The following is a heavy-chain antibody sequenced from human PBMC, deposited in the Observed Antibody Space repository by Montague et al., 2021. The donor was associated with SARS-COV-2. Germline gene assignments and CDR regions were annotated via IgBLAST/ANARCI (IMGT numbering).Heavy chain of an antibody. CDR3: ASAPRNNFGYWAY. CDR1: GGSFSNFY. D-gene: IGHD3-22*01. J-gene: IGHJ4*02. V-gene: IGHV4-34*01. CDR2: INHRGYI. Sequence: SETLSLTCAVYGGSFSNFYWSWIRQPPGKGLEWIGEINHRGYIDYNPSLESRATISVDTSKNQFSLKVNSVTAADTAVYYCASAPRNNFGYWAYWGQGTLLTVSS.